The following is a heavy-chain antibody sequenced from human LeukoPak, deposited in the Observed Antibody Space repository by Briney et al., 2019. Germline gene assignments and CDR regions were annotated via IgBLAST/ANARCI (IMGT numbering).Heavy chain of an antibody. CDR2: ISGDGVSS. D-gene: IGHD5-24*01. V-gene: IGHV3-43*02. Sequence: PGGSLRLSCAASGFSFSTYWMHWVRQVPGRGLEWVSLISGDGVSSFYADSVRGRFTISRDNNNNSLSLQMHSLTAEDTAFYYCAREQFSHTSNYFDNWGQGILVTVSS. J-gene: IGHJ4*02. CDR1: GFSFSTYW. CDR3: AREQFSHTSNYFDN.